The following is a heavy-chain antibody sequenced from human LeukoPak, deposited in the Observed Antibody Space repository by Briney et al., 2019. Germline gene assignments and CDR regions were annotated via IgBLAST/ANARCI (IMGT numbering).Heavy chain of an antibody. V-gene: IGHV3-21*04. J-gene: IGHJ4*02. Sequence: PGGSLSLSCAASGFTFSTYSMNWVRQAPGKGLEWVSSISSSSRYIYYADSVKGRFTISRDNAKNSLYLQMNSLRAEDTAVYYCAKTPVRRFPLYFDYWGQGTLVTVSS. CDR2: ISSSSRYI. D-gene: IGHD3-3*01. CDR1: GFTFSTYS. CDR3: AKTPVRRFPLYFDY.